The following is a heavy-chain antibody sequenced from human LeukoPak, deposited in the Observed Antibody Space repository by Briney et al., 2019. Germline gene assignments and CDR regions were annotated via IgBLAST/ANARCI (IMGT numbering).Heavy chain of an antibody. CDR1: GFTFRSYE. CDR2: ISSTSSTV. V-gene: IGHV3-48*02. D-gene: IGHD5-24*01. CDR3: ARVGDGYSVNYLDY. J-gene: IGHJ4*02. Sequence: GGSLRLSCAASGFTFRSYEMNWVRQAPGKGLEWVSYISSTSSTVYYADSVKGRFTVSRDNAKNSLYLQMNSLRDEDTAMFYCARVGDGYSVNYLDYWGQGTLVTVSS.